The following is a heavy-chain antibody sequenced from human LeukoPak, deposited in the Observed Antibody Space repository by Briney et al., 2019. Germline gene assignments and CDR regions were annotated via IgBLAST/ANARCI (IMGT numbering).Heavy chain of an antibody. CDR2: INPNSGGT. Sequence: ASVKVSCKTSGHTFTSFGFSWVRQAPGQGLEWMGWINPNSGGTNYAQKFQGRVTMTRDTSISTAYMELSRLRSDDTAVYYCARVEGGWDSSGYYFEYFQHWGQGTLVTVSS. CDR3: ARVEGGWDSSGYYFEYFQH. J-gene: IGHJ1*01. D-gene: IGHD3-22*01. V-gene: IGHV1-2*02. CDR1: GHTFTSFG.